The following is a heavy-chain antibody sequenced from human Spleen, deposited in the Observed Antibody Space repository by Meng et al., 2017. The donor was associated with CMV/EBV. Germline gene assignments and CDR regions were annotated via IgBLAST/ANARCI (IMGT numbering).Heavy chain of an antibody. D-gene: IGHD2-21*02. V-gene: IGHV4-4*02. CDR1: SHL. J-gene: IGHJ4*02. CDR2: LYHSGST. Sequence: SHLWTGVRQVPGQGLEWIWELYHSGSTNSHPSLKSRVTISVDKFKNQFSLKLGSVTAADTAVYYCARIERRRILKYCGSDCSTTDYWGQGTLVTVSS. CDR3: ARIERRRILKYCGSDCSTTDY.